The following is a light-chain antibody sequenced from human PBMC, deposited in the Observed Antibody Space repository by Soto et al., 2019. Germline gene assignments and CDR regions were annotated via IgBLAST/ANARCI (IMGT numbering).Light chain of an antibody. CDR3: QQYNSYSRT. J-gene: IGKJ4*01. V-gene: IGKV1-5*03. CDR1: QSISSW. Sequence: DIQMTQSPSTLSASVGDRVTITCRASQSISSWLVWYQQKPGKAPKLLIYKASSLESGVPSRFSGSGSGTEVTLTISSLQPDDFATYYCQQYNSYSRTFGGGTKVEIK. CDR2: KAS.